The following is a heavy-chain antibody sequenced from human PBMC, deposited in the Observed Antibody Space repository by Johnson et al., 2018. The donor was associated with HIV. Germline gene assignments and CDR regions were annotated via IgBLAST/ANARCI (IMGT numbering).Heavy chain of an antibody. CDR3: ATPQEGYSAFDI. CDR1: GFTFSSYG. CDR2: IWSDGSNK. J-gene: IGHJ3*02. Sequence: QVRLVESGGGVVQPGRSLRLSCATSGFTFSSYGMDWVRQAPGKGLEWLAFIWSDGSNKNYADSVKGRFTISRDNSKNTLYLQMNSLRAEDTAVYYCATPQEGYSAFDIWGQGTMVTVSS. V-gene: IGHV3-30*02. D-gene: IGHD2-15*01.